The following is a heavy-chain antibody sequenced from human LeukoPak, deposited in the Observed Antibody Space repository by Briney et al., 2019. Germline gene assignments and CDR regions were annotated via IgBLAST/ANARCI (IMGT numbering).Heavy chain of an antibody. V-gene: IGHV1-8*01. CDR2: MNPNSGNT. J-gene: IGHJ6*02. D-gene: IGHD1-26*01. CDR1: GYTFTSYD. Sequence: GASVKVSCKASGYTFTSYDINWVRQATGQGLEWMGWMNPNSGNTGYAQKFQGRVTMTRNTSISTAYMELSSLRSEDTAVYYCAEAKDYYYGMDVWGQGTTVTVSS. CDR3: AEAKDYYYGMDV.